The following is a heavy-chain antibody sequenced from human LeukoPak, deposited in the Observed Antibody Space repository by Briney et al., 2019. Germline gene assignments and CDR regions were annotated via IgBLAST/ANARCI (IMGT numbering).Heavy chain of an antibody. Sequence: GGSLRLSCAASGFIFDDYGMSWVRQAPGKGLVWVSGINWNGGSTGYGDSVEGRFTISRDNAKNSLYLQMNGLRAEDTALYYCARDLKRLAAVQPPEFDYRGQGTLVTVSS. CDR2: INWNGGST. D-gene: IGHD6-13*01. CDR3: ARDLKRLAAVQPPEFDY. CDR1: GFIFDDYG. V-gene: IGHV3-20*04. J-gene: IGHJ4*02.